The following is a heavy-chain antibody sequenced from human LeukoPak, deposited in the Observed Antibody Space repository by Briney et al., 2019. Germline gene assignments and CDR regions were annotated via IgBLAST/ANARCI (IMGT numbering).Heavy chain of an antibody. CDR1: GGSISSSSYY. V-gene: IGHV4-39*01. CDR2: IYYSGST. J-gene: IGHJ4*02. CDR3: ARLLGYDFWSGYYLDY. Sequence: SETLSLTCTVSGGSISSSSYYWGWIRQPPGKGLEWIGSIYYSGSTYYSPSLKSRVTISVDTSKNQFSLKLSSVTAADTAVYYCARLLGYDFWSGYYLDYWGQGTLVTVSS. D-gene: IGHD3-3*01.